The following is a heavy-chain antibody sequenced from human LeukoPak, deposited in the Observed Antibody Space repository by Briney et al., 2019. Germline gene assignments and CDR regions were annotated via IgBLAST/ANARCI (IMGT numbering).Heavy chain of an antibody. V-gene: IGHV1-18*01. D-gene: IGHD6-19*01. CDR2: SNTYNGNT. Sequence: ASVKVSCKASGYTLTSYGINWVRQAPGQGLEWMGWSNTYNGNTNYTQKFQGRVTMTTDTSTSTAYMELRSLRSDDTAVYYCARVPQWLEYFQYWGQGTLVTVSS. CDR1: GYTLTSYG. J-gene: IGHJ1*01. CDR3: ARVPQWLEYFQY.